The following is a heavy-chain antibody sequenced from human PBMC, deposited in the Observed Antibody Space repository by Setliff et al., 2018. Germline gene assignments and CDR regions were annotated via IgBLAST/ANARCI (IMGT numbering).Heavy chain of an antibody. Sequence: LSLTCTVSGGSISSYYMSWIRQAPGKGLEWVSYISHGGNNIDYADSVKGRFTISRDNAKNSLYLQMNSLRAEDTAVYYCAMADIVLVPPARTRGYWGHGTLVTVSS. D-gene: IGHD2-2*01. V-gene: IGHV3-11*04. J-gene: IGHJ4*01. CDR3: AMADIVLVPPARTRGY. CDR1: GGSISSYY. CDR2: ISHGGNNI.